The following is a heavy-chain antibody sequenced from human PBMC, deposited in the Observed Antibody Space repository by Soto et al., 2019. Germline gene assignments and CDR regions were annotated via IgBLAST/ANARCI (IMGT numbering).Heavy chain of an antibody. D-gene: IGHD3-3*01. CDR2: ISGSGGST. CDR1: GFTFSSYA. CDR3: AKGDHEEWLFPYDWFDP. J-gene: IGHJ5*02. V-gene: IGHV3-23*01. Sequence: LRLSCAASGFTFSSYAMSWVRQAPGKGLEWVSAISGSGGSTYYADSVKGRFTISRDNSKNTLYLQMNSLRAEDTAVYYCAKGDHEEWLFPYDWFDPWGQGTLVTVSS.